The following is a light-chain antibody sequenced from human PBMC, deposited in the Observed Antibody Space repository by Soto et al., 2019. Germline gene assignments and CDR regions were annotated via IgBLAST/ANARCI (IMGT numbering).Light chain of an antibody. CDR3: QHYANWPLT. Sequence: ETVMTQSPATLSLSPGERATLSCRASQSVSSKLAWYQQKPGQAPRFLIYGASTRATGIPARFRGSGSGTEFTLTIDSLQSEDFAVYYCQHYANWPLTFGGGTRVESK. V-gene: IGKV3-15*01. J-gene: IGKJ4*01. CDR1: QSVSSK. CDR2: GAS.